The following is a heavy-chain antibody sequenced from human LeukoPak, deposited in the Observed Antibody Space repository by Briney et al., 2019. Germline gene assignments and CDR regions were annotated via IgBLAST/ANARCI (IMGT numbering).Heavy chain of an antibody. CDR3: ARQPGGTAAFDL. CDR2: IYYTGST. V-gene: IGHV4-59*08. D-gene: IGHD1-14*01. CDR1: GGSINSYY. Sequence: PSETLSLTCTVSGGSINSYYWSWIRQPPGKGREWIAYIYYTGSTNYNPSLKSRVTISVDTSKNQFSLTLSSVAAADTAVYYCARQPGGTAAFDLWGQGTMVTVSS. J-gene: IGHJ3*01.